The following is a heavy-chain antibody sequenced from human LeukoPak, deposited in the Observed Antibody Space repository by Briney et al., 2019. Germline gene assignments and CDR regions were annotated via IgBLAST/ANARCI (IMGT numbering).Heavy chain of an antibody. Sequence: GGSLRLSCAASGFTFNSFGMHWVRQAPGKGLEWLAVISYDGRNKYYADSVKGRFTISRDNSKNTLYLQMNSLRAEDTAMYYCAKDRIVGRSRYFDYWGQRTLVTVSS. J-gene: IGHJ4*02. CDR3: AKDRIVGRSRYFDY. CDR2: ISYDGRNK. CDR1: GFTFNSFG. V-gene: IGHV3-30*18. D-gene: IGHD1-26*01.